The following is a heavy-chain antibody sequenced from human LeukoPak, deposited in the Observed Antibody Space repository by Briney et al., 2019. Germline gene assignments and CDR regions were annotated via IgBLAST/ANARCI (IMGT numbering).Heavy chain of an antibody. Sequence: SGPALVKPTQTLTLTCTFSGFSLSTSGMCVSWIRQPPGKALEWLARIDWDDDKYYSTSLKTRLTISKDTSKNQVVLTLTNMDPVDTATYYCAHSGTHGGGYFLYFDYWGQGTLVTVSS. J-gene: IGHJ4*02. D-gene: IGHD1-26*01. CDR3: AHSGTHGGGYFLYFDY. CDR2: IDWDDDK. V-gene: IGHV2-70*12. CDR1: GFSLSTSGMC.